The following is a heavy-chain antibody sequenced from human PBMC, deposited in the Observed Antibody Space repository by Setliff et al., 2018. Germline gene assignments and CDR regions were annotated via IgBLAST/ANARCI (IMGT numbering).Heavy chain of an antibody. CDR1: GYTFTSYG. CDR2: ISAYNGHT. J-gene: IGHJ3*02. V-gene: IGHV1-18*01. CDR3: ARPISQSHFDRLVADALAI. Sequence: ASVKVSCKASGYTFTSYGVNWVRQAPGHRLEWMGWISAYNGHTTYAQGFQGRVTMTADSSTNTVYMDLRSLRSDDTAVYYCARPISQSHFDRLVADALAIWGQGTLVTVSS. D-gene: IGHD3-9*01.